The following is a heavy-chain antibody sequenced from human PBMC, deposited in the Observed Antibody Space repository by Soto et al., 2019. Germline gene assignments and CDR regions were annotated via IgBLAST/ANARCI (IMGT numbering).Heavy chain of an antibody. V-gene: IGHV3-11*01. CDR1: GFTCSDYH. D-gene: IGHD6-19*01. CDR2: ISSSGSTI. CDR3: ARVTGSSGLIPFFDY. Sequence: QVQRVESGGGLAKPGVSLILSSAAAGFTCSDYHMSWIRQAPEKGREWVSYISSSGSTIYYADSVKGRFTISRANAKNSLYLQMNSLRAEDTAVYYCARVTGSSGLIPFFDYWGQGTLVTVSS. J-gene: IGHJ4*02.